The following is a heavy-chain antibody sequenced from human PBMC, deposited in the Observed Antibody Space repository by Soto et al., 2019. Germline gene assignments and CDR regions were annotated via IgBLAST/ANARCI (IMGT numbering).Heavy chain of an antibody. Sequence: GASVKVSCKASGGTFSSYAISWVRQAPGQGLEWMGGIIPIFGTANYAQKFQGRVTITADESTSTAYMELSSLRSEDTAVYYCARDPPHIVGANNWFDPWGQGTLVTVSS. J-gene: IGHJ5*02. CDR2: IIPIFGTA. D-gene: IGHD2-15*01. CDR1: GGTFSSYA. CDR3: ARDPPHIVGANNWFDP. V-gene: IGHV1-69*13.